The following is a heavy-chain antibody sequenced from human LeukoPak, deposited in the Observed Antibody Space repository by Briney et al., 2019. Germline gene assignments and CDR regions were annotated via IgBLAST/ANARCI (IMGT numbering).Heavy chain of an antibody. CDR3: ARGHYDVLAASYKWTPDY. V-gene: IGHV3-21*01. J-gene: IGHJ4*02. CDR1: GFTFNTFN. D-gene: IGHD3-9*01. CDR2: ITSGGDYI. Sequence: GGSLRLSCAASGFTFNTFNMTWVRQAPGKGREWVSSITSGGDYIYYADSVKGRFTTSRDNAKNSLSLQLNSLRVEDTAVYYCARGHYDVLAASYKWTPDYWGQGTLVTVSS.